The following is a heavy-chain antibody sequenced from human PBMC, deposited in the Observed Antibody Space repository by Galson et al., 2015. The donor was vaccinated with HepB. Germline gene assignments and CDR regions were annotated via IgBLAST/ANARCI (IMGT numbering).Heavy chain of an antibody. CDR3: ASRRETTGPVDP. CDR2: TSGSGGST. Sequence: SLRLSCAASGFTFSSYAMSWVRQAPGKGLEWVSATSGSGGSTYYADSVKGRFTISRDNSKNTLYLQMNSLRAEDTAVYYCASRRETTGPVDPWGQGTLVTVSS. CDR1: GFTFSSYA. D-gene: IGHD4-17*01. J-gene: IGHJ5*02. V-gene: IGHV3-23*01.